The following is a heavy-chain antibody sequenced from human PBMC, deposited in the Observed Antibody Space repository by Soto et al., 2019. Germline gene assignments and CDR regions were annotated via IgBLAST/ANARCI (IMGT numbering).Heavy chain of an antibody. J-gene: IGHJ6*02. D-gene: IGHD4-17*01. CDR2: IRSKANSYAT. CDR3: TTSDYGDYYYYGMDV. Sequence: GGSLRLSCAASGFTFSGSAMHWVRQASGKGLEWVGRIRSKANSYATAYAASVKGRFTISRDDSKNTAYLQMNSLKTEDTAVYYCTTSDYGDYYYYGMDVWGQGTTVTVSS. CDR1: GFTFSGSA. V-gene: IGHV3-73*01.